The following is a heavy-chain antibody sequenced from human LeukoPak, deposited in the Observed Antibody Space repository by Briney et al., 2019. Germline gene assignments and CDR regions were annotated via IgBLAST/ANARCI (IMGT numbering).Heavy chain of an antibody. CDR3: ARDWEAAGYFDY. Sequence: PGGPLDLSCAASGFSFTSYWMSWVRQAPGEGREWVANIKLDGSEKYYVDSVKGRFTISRDNSKNTLYLQMNSLRAEDTAVYYCARDWEAAGYFDYWGQGTLVTVSS. CDR2: IKLDGSEK. J-gene: IGHJ4*02. CDR1: GFSFTSYW. D-gene: IGHD6-25*01. V-gene: IGHV3-7*01.